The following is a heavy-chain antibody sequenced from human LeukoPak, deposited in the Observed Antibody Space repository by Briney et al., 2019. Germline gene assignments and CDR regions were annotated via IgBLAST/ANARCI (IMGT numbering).Heavy chain of an antibody. CDR1: GYSFTSYW. Sequence: GESLKISCKGSGYSFTSYWIGWVRQMPGKGLEWMGIIYPGDSDTRYSPSFQGQVTISANKSISTAYLQWSSLKASDTGMYYCARRPSSGWRYRDAFDIWGQGTMVTVSS. J-gene: IGHJ3*02. CDR2: IYPGDSDT. CDR3: ARRPSSGWRYRDAFDI. V-gene: IGHV5-51*01. D-gene: IGHD6-19*01.